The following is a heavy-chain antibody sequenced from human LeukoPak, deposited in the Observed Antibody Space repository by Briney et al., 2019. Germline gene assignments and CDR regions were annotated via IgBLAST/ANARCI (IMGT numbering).Heavy chain of an antibody. V-gene: IGHV3-7*01. CDR2: IKQEGSEK. D-gene: IGHD6-6*01. Sequence: GGSLRLSCAASGFTFSSYWMSWVRQAPGKGLEWVANIKQEGSEKYYVDSVKGRFTISRDNAKNSLYLQMNSLSAEDTAVYYCASQSLAARRAPADYWGQGTLVTVSS. CDR1: GFTFSSYW. J-gene: IGHJ4*02. CDR3: ASQSLAARRAPADY.